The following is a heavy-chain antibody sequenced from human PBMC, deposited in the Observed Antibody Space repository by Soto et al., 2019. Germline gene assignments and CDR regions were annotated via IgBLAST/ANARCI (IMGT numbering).Heavy chain of an antibody. CDR3: AKDGDVAAAGYYSDY. CDR2: ISYNGGNK. J-gene: IGHJ4*02. D-gene: IGHD6-13*01. V-gene: IGHV3-30*18. CDR1: GFTFSSYG. Sequence: SGGSLRLSCAASGFTFSSYGMHWVRQAPGKGLEWVAVISYNGGNKYHADSVKGRFTISRDNSKNTLYLQMNSLRAEDAAVYYCAKDGDVAAAGYYSDYWGQGTLVTVSS.